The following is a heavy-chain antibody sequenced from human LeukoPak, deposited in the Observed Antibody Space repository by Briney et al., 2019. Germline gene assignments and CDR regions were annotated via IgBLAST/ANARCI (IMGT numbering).Heavy chain of an antibody. Sequence: PSETLSLTCTVSGGSISSSSYYWSWIRQPPGKGLEWIGEINHSGSTNYNPSLKSRVTISVDTSKNQFSLKLSSVTAADTAVYYCARGRTGTISDYWGQGTLVTVSP. CDR3: ARGRTGTISDY. CDR1: GGSISSSSYY. J-gene: IGHJ4*02. D-gene: IGHD1-7*01. CDR2: INHSGST. V-gene: IGHV4-39*07.